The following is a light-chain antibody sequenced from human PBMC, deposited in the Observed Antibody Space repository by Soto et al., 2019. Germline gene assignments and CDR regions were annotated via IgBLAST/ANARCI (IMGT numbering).Light chain of an antibody. J-gene: IGKJ1*01. V-gene: IGKV3-11*01. CDR1: QSVSSY. CDR2: DTS. Sequence: EIVLTQSPATLSLSPGERATLSCRASQSVSSYLAWYQQKPGQAPRLLISDTSNRATGIPARFSGSGSGTDFTLPISSLEPEDFAVYYCQQRSNWPRTFGQGTKVEIK. CDR3: QQRSNWPRT.